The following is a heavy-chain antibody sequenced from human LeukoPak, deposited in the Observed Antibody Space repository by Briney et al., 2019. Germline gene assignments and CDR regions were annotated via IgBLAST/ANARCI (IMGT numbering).Heavy chain of an antibody. CDR1: GFTFTSYA. J-gene: IGHJ4*02. Sequence: GASLRLSCAASGFTFTSYALDWVRQAPGKGLEWISVISGDGDSTHYADSVKGRFTISRDNSKNTLYLQMNSLRAEDTAVYYCARDEYKADAYWGQGTLVTVSS. V-gene: IGHV3-23*01. CDR2: ISGDGDST. CDR3: ARDEYKADAY. D-gene: IGHD2/OR15-2a*01.